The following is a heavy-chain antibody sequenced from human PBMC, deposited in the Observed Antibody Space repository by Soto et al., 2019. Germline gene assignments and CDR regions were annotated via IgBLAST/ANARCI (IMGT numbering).Heavy chain of an antibody. D-gene: IGHD3-22*01. Sequence: SVKVSCKASGGTFSSYAISWVRQAPGQGLEWMGGIIPIFGTANYAQKFQGRVTITADESTSTAYMELSSLRSEDTAVYYCARDEMYYYDSSGYYNYWGQGTLVTVSS. CDR1: GGTFSSYA. J-gene: IGHJ4*02. V-gene: IGHV1-69*13. CDR2: IIPIFGTA. CDR3: ARDEMYYYDSSGYYNY.